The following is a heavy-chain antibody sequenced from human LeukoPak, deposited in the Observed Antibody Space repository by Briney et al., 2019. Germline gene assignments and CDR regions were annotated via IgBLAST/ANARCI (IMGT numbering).Heavy chain of an antibody. D-gene: IGHD6-19*01. V-gene: IGHV4-34*01. CDR3: ARAPEPPRLVPAKTRFDY. J-gene: IGHJ4*02. Sequence: SRVTISVDTSKNQFSLKLSSVTAADTAVYYCARAPEPPRLVPAKTRFDYWGQGTLVTVSS.